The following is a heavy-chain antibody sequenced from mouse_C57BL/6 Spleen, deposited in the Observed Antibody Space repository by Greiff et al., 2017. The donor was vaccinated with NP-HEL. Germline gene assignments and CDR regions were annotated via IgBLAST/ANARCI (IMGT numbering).Heavy chain of an antibody. Sequence: DVKLVESEGGLVQPGSSMKLSCTASGFTFSDYYMAWVRQVPEKGLEWVANINYDGSSTYYLDSLKSRFIISRDNAKNILYLQMSSLKSEDTATYYCARDAAQATNAMDYWGQGTSVTVSS. J-gene: IGHJ4*01. CDR2: INYDGSST. CDR1: GFTFSDYY. D-gene: IGHD3-2*02. CDR3: ARDAAQATNAMDY. V-gene: IGHV5-16*01.